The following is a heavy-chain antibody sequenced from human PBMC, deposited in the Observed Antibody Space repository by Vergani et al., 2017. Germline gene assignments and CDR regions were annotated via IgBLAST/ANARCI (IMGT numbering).Heavy chain of an antibody. Sequence: QVQLQESGPGLVKPSETLSLTCTVSGGSISSYYWSWIRQPPGKGLEWIGYIYYSGSTNYNPSLKSRVTISVDTSKNQFSLKLSSVTDADTAVYYCARALVGPFDYWGQGTLVTVSS. J-gene: IGHJ4*02. CDR1: GGSISSYY. V-gene: IGHV4-59*01. CDR3: ARALVGPFDY. D-gene: IGHD1-26*01. CDR2: IYYSGST.